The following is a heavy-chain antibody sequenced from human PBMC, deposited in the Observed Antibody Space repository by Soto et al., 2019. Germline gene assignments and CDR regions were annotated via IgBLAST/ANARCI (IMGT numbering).Heavy chain of an antibody. CDR1: GVIFSSYG. CDR2: ISYDGSNK. J-gene: IGHJ4*02. CDR3: AKVRTPPRYSSGWFQNNYFDY. D-gene: IGHD6-19*01. V-gene: IGHV3-30*18. Sequence: GGSLRLSCAASGVIFSSYGMHWARQAPGKRLEWVAVISYDGSNKYYADSVKGRFTISRDNSKNTLYLQMNSLRAEDTAVYYCAKVRTPPRYSSGWFQNNYFDYWGQGTLVTVSS.